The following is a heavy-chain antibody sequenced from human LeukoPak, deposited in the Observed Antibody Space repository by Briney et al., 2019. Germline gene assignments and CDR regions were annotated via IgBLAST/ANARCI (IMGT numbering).Heavy chain of an antibody. J-gene: IGHJ4*02. CDR1: GGSFSGYY. CDR2: VNHSGST. V-gene: IGHV4-34*01. CDR3: ARRDYRKRMDY. D-gene: IGHD1-14*01. Sequence: SGTLSLTCAVYGGSFSGYYWSWIRQPPGKGLEWIGEVNHSGSTNYNSSLKSRVTISVDTSKNQFSLKLSSVTAADTAVYYCARRDYRKRMDYWGQGTLVTVSS.